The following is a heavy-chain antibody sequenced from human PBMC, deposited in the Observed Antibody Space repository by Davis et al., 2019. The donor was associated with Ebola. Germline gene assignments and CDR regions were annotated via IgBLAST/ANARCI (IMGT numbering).Heavy chain of an antibody. CDR1: GFTVSSNY. CDR2: IYSGGST. CDR3: ARGPGYYDSSGYLVYYYGMDV. J-gene: IGHJ6*04. Sequence: GESLKISCAASGFTVSSNYMSWVRQAPGKGLEWVSVIYSGGSTYYADSVKGRFTISRDNSKNTLYLQMNSLRAEDTAVYYCARGPGYYDSSGYLVYYYGMDVWGKGTTVTVSS. V-gene: IGHV3-53*01. D-gene: IGHD3-22*01.